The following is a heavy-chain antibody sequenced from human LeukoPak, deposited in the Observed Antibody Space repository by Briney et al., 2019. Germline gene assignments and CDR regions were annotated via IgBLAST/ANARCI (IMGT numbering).Heavy chain of an antibody. J-gene: IGHJ5*02. Sequence: GRSLRLSCATSGFTFSSYGMQWVRQAPGMGPEWVSVISHEGTVRHYADSVKGRFTISRDSSPNRLYLQMDSLRTEDTAVYYCAKEGSQYASSWFDHWGQGTLVTVSS. CDR1: GFTFSSYG. CDR2: ISHEGTVR. D-gene: IGHD2-2*01. CDR3: AKEGSQYASSWFDH. V-gene: IGHV3-30*18.